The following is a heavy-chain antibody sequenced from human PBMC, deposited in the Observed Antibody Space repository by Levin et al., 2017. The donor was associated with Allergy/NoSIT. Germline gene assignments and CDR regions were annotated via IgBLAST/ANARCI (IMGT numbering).Heavy chain of an antibody. J-gene: IGHJ4*02. CDR3: ARSWLGYSYGYWDY. Sequence: TGGSLRLSCAASGFTFSDYYVSWIRQAPGKGLEWVSYISSSGTTIYYADSVKGRFTISRDNAKNSLYLQMNSLRVEDTAVYYCARSWLGYSYGYWDYWGQGTLVTVSS. CDR1: GFTFSDYY. CDR2: ISSSGTTI. D-gene: IGHD5-18*01. V-gene: IGHV3-11*01.